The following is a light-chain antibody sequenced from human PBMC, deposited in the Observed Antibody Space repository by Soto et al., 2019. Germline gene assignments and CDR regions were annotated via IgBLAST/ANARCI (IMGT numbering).Light chain of an antibody. J-gene: IGLJ1*01. CDR1: SSNIGNNY. CDR3: GTWDSSHNYV. V-gene: IGLV1-51*02. Sequence: QSVLTQPPSVSAAPGQKVTISCSGSSSNIGNNYVSWYQQLPGTAPKLLIYENNKRPSGIPDRFSGSKSGTSATLGITGLQTGDEADYYCGTWDSSHNYVFGTGTKLTVL. CDR2: ENN.